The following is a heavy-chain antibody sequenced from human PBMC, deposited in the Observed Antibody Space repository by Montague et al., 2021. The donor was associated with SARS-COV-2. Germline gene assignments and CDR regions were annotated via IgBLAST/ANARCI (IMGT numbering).Heavy chain of an antibody. Sequence: SETLSLTCAVNSGSLRNYYWSWIRQPPGKGLEWIGEIRLPGGTNYDPSLKGRVTISLDMSNNHVSLNLNSVTTADTAVYFCARAGSQRFFEFWGRGTLVTVSS. CDR1: SGSLRNYY. J-gene: IGHJ2*01. D-gene: IGHD1-1*01. CDR2: IRLPGGT. V-gene: IGHV4-34*01. CDR3: ARAGSQRFFEF.